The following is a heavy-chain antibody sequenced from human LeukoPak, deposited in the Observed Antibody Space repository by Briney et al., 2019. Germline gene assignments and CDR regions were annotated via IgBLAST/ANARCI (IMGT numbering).Heavy chain of an antibody. J-gene: IGHJ4*02. D-gene: IGHD2-21*01. CDR1: GYSVSAYW. Sequence: GGSLRLSCAASGYSVSAYWMTWIRQAPGKGLEWVANIRQDGGEKFYADSVRGRFTISRDNTKDSIYLQMNFLRAEDTALYYCARSGLSDKHSWALDDWGQGTLVTVSS. V-gene: IGHV3-7*01. CDR3: ARSGLSDKHSWALDD. CDR2: IRQDGGEK.